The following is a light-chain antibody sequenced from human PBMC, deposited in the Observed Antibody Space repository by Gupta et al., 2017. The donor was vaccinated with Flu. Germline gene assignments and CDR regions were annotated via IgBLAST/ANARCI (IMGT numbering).Light chain of an antibody. CDR3: SSYTSSSTVV. Sequence: QSALTQPASVSGSPGQSLTISCTGTSSDVGGYNSVSWYQQHPSKAPKLMIYEVSNRPSGVSNRFAGTKAGNTASLTISGLQAEDEADYYCSSYTSSSTVVFGGGTKLTVL. V-gene: IGLV2-14*01. J-gene: IGLJ2*01. CDR1: SSDVGGYNS. CDR2: EVS.